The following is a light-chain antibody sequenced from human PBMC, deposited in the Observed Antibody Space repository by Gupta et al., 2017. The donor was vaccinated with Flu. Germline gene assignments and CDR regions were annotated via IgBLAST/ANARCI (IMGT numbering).Light chain of an antibody. CDR2: LGS. CDR1: QSLLHSNGYNY. J-gene: IGKJ4*02. CDR3: MQALQTPPT. Sequence: ISCRSSQSLLHSNGYNYLDWYLQKPGQSPQLLIYLGSNRASGVPDRFSGSGSGTDFTLKISRVEAEDVGVYYCMQALQTPPTFGEGTKVEIK. V-gene: IGKV2-28*01.